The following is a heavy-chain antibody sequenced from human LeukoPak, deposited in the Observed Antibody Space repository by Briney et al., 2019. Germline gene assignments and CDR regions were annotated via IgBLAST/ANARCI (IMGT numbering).Heavy chain of an antibody. CDR1: GGTFSSYA. Sequence: SVKVSCKASGGTFSSYAISWVRQAPGQGLEWMGGIIPIFGTANYAQKFQGRVTITADKSTSTAYMELSSLRSEDTAVYYCARGRSSGWYTGEYYFDYWGQGTLVTVSS. CDR3: ARGRSSGWYTGEYYFDY. CDR2: IIPIFGTA. V-gene: IGHV1-69*06. J-gene: IGHJ4*02. D-gene: IGHD6-19*01.